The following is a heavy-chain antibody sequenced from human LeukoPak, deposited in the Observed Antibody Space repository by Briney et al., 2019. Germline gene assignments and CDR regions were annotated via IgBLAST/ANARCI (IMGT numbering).Heavy chain of an antibody. CDR1: GFTFSSYA. V-gene: IGHV3-23*01. J-gene: IGHJ4*02. CDR3: ARDPDYGDPGPFWDY. CDR2: IGLSGSST. Sequence: GGSLRLSCAASGFTFSSYAMSWVRQAPGKGLEWVSAIGLSGSSTYYADSVKGRFTISRDNSKNTLYLQMNSLRAEDTAVYYCARDPDYGDPGPFWDYWGQGTLVTVSS. D-gene: IGHD4-17*01.